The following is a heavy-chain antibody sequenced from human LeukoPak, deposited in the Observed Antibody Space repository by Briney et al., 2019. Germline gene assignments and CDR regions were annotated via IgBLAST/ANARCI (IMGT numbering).Heavy chain of an antibody. CDR3: ARGLYYYDSSGYYAEYFQH. D-gene: IGHD3-22*01. J-gene: IGHJ1*01. V-gene: IGHV4-31*03. CDR2: IYYSGST. Sequence: SQTLSLTCTVSGGSISSGGYYWSWIRQHPGKGLEWIGYIYYSGSTYYNPSLKSRVTISVDTSKNQFSLKLSSVTAADTAVYYCARGLYYYDSSGYYAEYFQHWGQGTLVTVSP. CDR1: GGSISSGGYY.